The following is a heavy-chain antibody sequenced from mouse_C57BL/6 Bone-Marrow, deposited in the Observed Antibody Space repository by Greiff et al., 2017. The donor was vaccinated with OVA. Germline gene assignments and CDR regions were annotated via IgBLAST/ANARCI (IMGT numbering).Heavy chain of an antibody. Sequence: EVHLVESGGGLVQPKGSLTLSCAASGFTFNTYAMHWVRQAPGKGLEWVARISSKSSTYATYYAVSVQDSFTISRADSQSKLYLQMNNLKTKDAAMYYCVRGITTAYCYAMDYWGQGTAVTVSS. CDR3: VRGITTAYCYAMDY. D-gene: IGHD2-4*01. CDR1: GFTFNTYA. J-gene: IGHJ4*01. V-gene: IGHV10-3*01. CDR2: ISSKSSTYAT.